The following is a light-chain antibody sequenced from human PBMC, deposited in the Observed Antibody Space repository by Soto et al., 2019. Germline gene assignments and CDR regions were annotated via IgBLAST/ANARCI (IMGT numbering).Light chain of an antibody. CDR2: GAS. CDR3: HQYDTWLSWT. CDR1: QSVSSN. Sequence: EIVMTQSPATLSVSPGERATLSCRASQSVSSNLGWYQQKPGQAPRLLIYGASTRATGVTARFSGSGSGTEFTLTISSLLSEDFAVYYCHQYDTWLSWTFGQGTKVEIK. V-gene: IGKV3-15*01. J-gene: IGKJ1*01.